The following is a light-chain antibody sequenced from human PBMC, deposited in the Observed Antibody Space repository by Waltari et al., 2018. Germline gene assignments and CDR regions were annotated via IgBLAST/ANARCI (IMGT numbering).Light chain of an antibody. J-gene: IGKJ1*01. CDR2: ATS. CDR3: QQSYSSPPT. V-gene: IGKV1-39*01. CDR1: QRISTF. Sequence: DIQMSQSPSSLSSSVGDRDTITFRASQRISTFLNLYQQKLGKAPKRLLYATSTLKSGVPSRLDGNTYGTEFTVTINSRQPEDCATYYCQQSYSSPPTFGEGTKVEIK.